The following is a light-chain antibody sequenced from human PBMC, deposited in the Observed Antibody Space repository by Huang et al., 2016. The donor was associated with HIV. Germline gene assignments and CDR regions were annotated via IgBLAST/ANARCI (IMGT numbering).Light chain of an antibody. Sequence: DVVMPQSPLSLPVPPGEPASISCRSSQSLRHRNGLNYLDWYLQKPGQSPQLLIHLGSSRVSGVPDRFSGGGSGTDFSLNISRVEAEDAGIYYCMEALQTPYTVGQGTKLEIK. V-gene: IGKV2-28*01. CDR3: MEALQTPYT. CDR1: QSLRHRNGLNY. CDR2: LGS. J-gene: IGKJ2*01.